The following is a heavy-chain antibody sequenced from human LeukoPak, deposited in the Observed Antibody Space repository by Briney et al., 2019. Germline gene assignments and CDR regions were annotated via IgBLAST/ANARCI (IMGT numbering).Heavy chain of an antibody. CDR2: ISAYNGNT. CDR3: ARAQYQLYYYYYMDV. Sequence: ASVKVSCKASGYTFTSYGISWVRQAPGQGLEWMGWISAYNGNTNYAQKLQGRVTMTTDTSTSTAYMELRSLRSDDTAVYYCARAQYQLYYYYYMDVWGKGTTVTVSS. CDR1: GYTFTSYG. J-gene: IGHJ6*03. V-gene: IGHV1-18*01. D-gene: IGHD2-2*01.